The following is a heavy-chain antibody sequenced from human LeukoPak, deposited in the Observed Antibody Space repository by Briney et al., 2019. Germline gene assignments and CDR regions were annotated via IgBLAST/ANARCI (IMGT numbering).Heavy chain of an antibody. CDR3: ARGGYCNGANCYPFVY. CDR2: ISTYNGNT. CDR1: GYTFNNYG. J-gene: IGHJ4*02. D-gene: IGHD2-15*01. V-gene: IGHV1-18*01. Sequence: ASVKVSCKASGYTFNNYGISWVRQAPGRGLEWMAWISTYNGNTNYAQNLQGRVTVTTDTSTSTAYMELRSLRSDDTAVYYCARGGYCNGANCYPFVYWGQGTLVTVSS.